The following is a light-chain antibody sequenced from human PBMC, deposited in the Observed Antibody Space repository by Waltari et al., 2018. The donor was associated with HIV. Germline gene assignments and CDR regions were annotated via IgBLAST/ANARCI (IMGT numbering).Light chain of an antibody. CDR1: SRDVGGHDY. V-gene: IGLV2-11*01. CDR2: DVT. J-gene: IGLJ2*01. Sequence: QSALTQPRSVSGSPGQSVTISCTGTSRDVGGHDYVSWYQQRPGKAPQLMCYDVTERPSGFPHRFSGSESANTASLTTSGLQAEDEADYYSCSFAGSNTLVIGGGTGLTVL. CDR3: CSFAGSNTLV.